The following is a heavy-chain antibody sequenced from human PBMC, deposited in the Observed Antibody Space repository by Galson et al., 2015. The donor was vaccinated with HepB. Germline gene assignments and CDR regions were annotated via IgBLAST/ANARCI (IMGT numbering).Heavy chain of an antibody. J-gene: IGHJ4*02. Sequence: SVKVSCKASGYTFTNYDIHWARQAPGQRLEWMALINAGNGDTKYSQRFQARVTVTRDTSASTSYMELSGLTSEDTALYYCARIDCTGTSCYFYYLEYWGQGALVTVSS. D-gene: IGHD2-2*01. CDR2: INAGNGDT. V-gene: IGHV1-3*01. CDR3: ARIDCTGTSCYFYYLEY. CDR1: GYTFTNYD.